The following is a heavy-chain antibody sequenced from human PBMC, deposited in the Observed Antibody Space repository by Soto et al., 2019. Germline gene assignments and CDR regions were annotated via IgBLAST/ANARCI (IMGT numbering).Heavy chain of an antibody. CDR2: INPSGGST. D-gene: IGHD1-26*01. Sequence: QVQLVQSGAEVKKPGASVKVSCKASGYTFTSYYMHWVRQAPGQGLEWMGIINPSGGSTSYAKKFQGRVTMARDASTSTVYMELSSLRSEDTAVYYCAGDMGGQGAYGMDVWGQGTTVTVSS. CDR3: AGDMGGQGAYGMDV. J-gene: IGHJ6*02. CDR1: GYTFTSYY. V-gene: IGHV1-46*01.